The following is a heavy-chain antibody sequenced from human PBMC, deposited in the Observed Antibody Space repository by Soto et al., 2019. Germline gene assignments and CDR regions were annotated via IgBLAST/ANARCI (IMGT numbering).Heavy chain of an antibody. CDR1: GFTFSSYG. CDR2: IWHDGSNK. J-gene: IGHJ6*02. D-gene: IGHD2-15*01. CDR3: ARDLWGLAGGRYYYGMDV. Sequence: QVQLVESGGGVVQPGRSLRLSCAASGFTFSSYGMHWVRQAPGKGLEWVAVIWHDGSNKYYAGSVKGRFTISRDNSKNTLYLQMNGLRAEDTAVYYCARDLWGLAGGRYYYGMDVWGQGTTVTVSS. V-gene: IGHV3-33*01.